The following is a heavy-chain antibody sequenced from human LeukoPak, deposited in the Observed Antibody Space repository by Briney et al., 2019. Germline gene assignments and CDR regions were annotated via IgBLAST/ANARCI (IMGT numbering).Heavy chain of an antibody. V-gene: IGHV4-30-2*01. Sequence: SETLSLTCTVSGGSISSGGYYWSWIRQPPGKGLEWIGYIYHSGSTYYNPSFKSRVTISVDRSKNQFSLKLSSVTAADTAVYYCASSEKDEVLRFLEWSPGFDYWGQGTLVTVSS. CDR2: IYHSGST. J-gene: IGHJ4*02. CDR1: GGSISSGGYY. D-gene: IGHD3-3*01. CDR3: ASSEKDEVLRFLEWSPGFDY.